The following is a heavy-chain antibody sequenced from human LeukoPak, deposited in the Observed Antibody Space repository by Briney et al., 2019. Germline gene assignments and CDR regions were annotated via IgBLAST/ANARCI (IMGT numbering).Heavy chain of an antibody. Sequence: SETLSLTCNVSGGPIRSAGYYWSWIRQSPGRGLEWIGYIYHSGTTFYSPSLKSRVTISIDTSKSQFSLTLSAVAAADTAVYYCARRVHYYDTSGYSYYFDYWGQGTLVTVSS. J-gene: IGHJ4*02. CDR3: ARRVHYYDTSGYSYYFDY. CDR2: IYHSGTT. V-gene: IGHV4-30-2*06. CDR1: GGPIRSAGYY. D-gene: IGHD3-22*01.